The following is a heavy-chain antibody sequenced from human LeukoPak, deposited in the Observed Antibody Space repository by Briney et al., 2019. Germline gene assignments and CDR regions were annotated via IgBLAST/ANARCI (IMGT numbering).Heavy chain of an antibody. J-gene: IGHJ4*02. CDR1: GFSFRSHG. Sequence: HPGGSLRLSCAASGFSFRSHGMNWVRQAPGKGLEWVSGISPRGDITYYKDSVRGRFTISRDNFKNTVSLQLNSLRAEDTALYYCAKGTLGSCSGVTCYDFDNWGQGTLVTVSS. V-gene: IGHV3-23*01. CDR3: AKGTLGSCSGVTCYDFDN. CDR2: ISPRGDIT. D-gene: IGHD2-8*02.